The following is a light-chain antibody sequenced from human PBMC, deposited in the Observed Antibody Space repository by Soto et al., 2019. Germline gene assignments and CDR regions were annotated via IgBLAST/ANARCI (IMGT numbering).Light chain of an antibody. J-gene: IGLJ3*02. CDR3: SSYTASNNWV. Sequence: QSVLTQPASVSGSPGPSITISCTGTSSDVGSYNLVSWYQQHPGKVPKLMIYEVTHRPSGVSNRFSGSKSDNTASLTISGLQAEDETDYYCSSYTASNNWVFGGGTTLTVL. CDR1: SSDVGSYNL. CDR2: EVT. V-gene: IGLV2-14*02.